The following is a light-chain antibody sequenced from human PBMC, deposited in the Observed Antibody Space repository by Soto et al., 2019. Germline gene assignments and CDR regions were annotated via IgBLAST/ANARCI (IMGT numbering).Light chain of an antibody. CDR2: EDN. CDR1: SSNIGSNF. J-gene: IGLJ7*01. V-gene: IGLV1-51*02. Sequence: QSVSTQPPSVSAAPGEKVTISCSGSSSNIGSNFVSWYQQLPGTAPKLLIYEDNKRPSGIPGRFSGSKSGTSSTLGITGLQTGDEADYYCGTWDSSLSAAVFGGGTQLTVL. CDR3: GTWDSSLSAAV.